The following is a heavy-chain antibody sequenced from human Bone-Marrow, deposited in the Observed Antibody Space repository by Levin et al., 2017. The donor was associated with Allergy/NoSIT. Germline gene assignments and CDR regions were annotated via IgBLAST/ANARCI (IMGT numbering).Heavy chain of an antibody. CDR2: INPNSGGT. Sequence: ASVKVSCKASGYTFTGYYMHWVRQAPGQGLEWMGWINPNSGGTNYAQKFQGRVTMTRDTSISTAYMELSRLRSDDTAVYYCARVPYNWNDTTNWFDPWGQGTLVTVSS. V-gene: IGHV1-2*02. D-gene: IGHD1-20*01. J-gene: IGHJ5*02. CDR3: ARVPYNWNDTTNWFDP. CDR1: GYTFTGYY.